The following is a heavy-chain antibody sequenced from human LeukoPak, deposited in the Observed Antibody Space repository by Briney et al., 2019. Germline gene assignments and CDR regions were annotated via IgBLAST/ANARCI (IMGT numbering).Heavy chain of an antibody. CDR3: ARDDYGGVFDY. Sequence: SETLSLTCTVSSGSISSGDYYWSWIRQPPGKGLEWIGYIYYSGSTYYNPSLKSRVTISVDTSKNQFSLKLSSVTAADTAVYYCARDDYGGVFDYWGQGTLVTVSS. CDR1: SGSISSGDYY. V-gene: IGHV4-30-4*01. D-gene: IGHD4-23*01. J-gene: IGHJ4*02. CDR2: IYYSGST.